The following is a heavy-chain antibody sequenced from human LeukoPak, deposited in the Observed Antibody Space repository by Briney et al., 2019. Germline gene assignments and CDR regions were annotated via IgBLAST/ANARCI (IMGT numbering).Heavy chain of an antibody. J-gene: IGHJ3*02. Sequence: GGSLRLSCAASGFTVSNNYMSWVRQAPGKGLEWVSVIYSGGSIYYADSVKGRFTISRDNSKNTLYLQMNGLRAEDTAVYYCARDGSSSSWYNAFDIWGQGTMVTVSS. CDR1: GFTVSNNY. D-gene: IGHD6-13*01. V-gene: IGHV3-66*01. CDR2: IYSGGSI. CDR3: ARDGSSSSWYNAFDI.